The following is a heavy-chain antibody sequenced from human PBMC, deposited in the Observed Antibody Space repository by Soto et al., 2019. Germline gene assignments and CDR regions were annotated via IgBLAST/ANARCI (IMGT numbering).Heavy chain of an antibody. CDR2: IITFFGAA. V-gene: IGHV1-69*01. J-gene: IGHJ6*02. CDR1: GDRFNTYA. CDR3: ARGGKERFRGSGMDV. Sequence: QVQLVQSGAEVRKPGSSVRVSCKASGDRFNTYAFNWVRQAPGQGLEWLGGIITFFGAAMYAQKFQGRVTITADEFMTTAYMELSSLTSEDTAVYYSARGGKERFRGSGMDVGGQGTTVTVSS. D-gene: IGHD1-1*01.